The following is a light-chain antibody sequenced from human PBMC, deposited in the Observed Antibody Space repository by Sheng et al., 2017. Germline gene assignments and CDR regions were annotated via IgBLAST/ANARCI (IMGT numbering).Light chain of an antibody. CDR1: QSVTSSY. Sequence: EIVLTQSPGTLSLSPGERATLSCRASQSVTSSYLAWYQQKPVQTPRLLIYGASRRATGIPDRFSGSGSGTDFTLTITRLEPEDFAVYYCQLYDISPPITFGQGTRLDIK. CDR3: QLYDISPPIT. J-gene: IGKJ5*01. V-gene: IGKV3-20*01. CDR2: GAS.